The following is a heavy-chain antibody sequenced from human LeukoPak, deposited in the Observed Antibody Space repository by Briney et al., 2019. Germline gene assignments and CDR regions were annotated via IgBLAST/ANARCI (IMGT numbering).Heavy chain of an antibody. CDR1: GGTFSSYA. Sequence: SVKVSCKASGGTFSSYAISWVRQAPGQGLEWMGRIIPILGIANYAQKFQGRVTITRDTSASTAYMELSSLRSEDTAVYYCARGAGFAEPLPEYWGQGTLLTVSS. D-gene: IGHD1-14*01. J-gene: IGHJ4*02. CDR2: IIPILGIA. V-gene: IGHV1-69*04. CDR3: ARGAGFAEPLPEY.